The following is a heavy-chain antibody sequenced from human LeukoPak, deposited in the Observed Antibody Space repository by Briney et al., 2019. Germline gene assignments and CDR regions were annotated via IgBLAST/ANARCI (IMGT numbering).Heavy chain of an antibody. J-gene: IGHJ6*02. CDR2: ISGSGGST. CDR1: GFTFSSYA. Sequence: PGGSLRLSCAASGFTFSSYAMSWVRQAPGKGLKWVSAISGSGGSTYYADSVKGRFTISRDNSKNTLYLQMNSLRAEDTAVYYCAKVPYYDFWSGSNSNYYYGMDVWGQGTTVTVSS. V-gene: IGHV3-23*01. D-gene: IGHD3-3*01. CDR3: AKVPYYDFWSGSNSNYYYGMDV.